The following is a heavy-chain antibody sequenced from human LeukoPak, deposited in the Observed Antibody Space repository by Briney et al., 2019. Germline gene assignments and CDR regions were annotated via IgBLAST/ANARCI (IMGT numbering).Heavy chain of an antibody. J-gene: IGHJ5*02. Sequence: GESLKISCEGSEYSFTSCWIGWVRQMPEKGLEWMGIIYPGDSDTRYSPSFQGQVTISADKSISTAYLQWSSLKASDTAMYYCARQRAYNWFDPWGQGTLVTVSS. CDR2: IYPGDSDT. V-gene: IGHV5-51*01. CDR1: EYSFTSCW. CDR3: ARQRAYNWFDP.